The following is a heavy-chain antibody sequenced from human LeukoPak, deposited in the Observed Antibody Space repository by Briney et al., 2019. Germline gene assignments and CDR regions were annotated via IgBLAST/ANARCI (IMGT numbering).Heavy chain of an antibody. CDR1: GYTFTSYY. CDR3: ARVYYYDSSGYIQPDY. CDR2: INPSGGST. D-gene: IGHD3-22*01. Sequence: ASVKVSCKASGYTFTSYYMHWVRQAPGQGLEWMGIINPSGGSTSYAQKFQGRVTMTRDMSTSTVYMELSSLRSEDTAVYYCARVYYYDSSGYIQPDYWGQGTLVTVSS. V-gene: IGHV1-46*01. J-gene: IGHJ4*02.